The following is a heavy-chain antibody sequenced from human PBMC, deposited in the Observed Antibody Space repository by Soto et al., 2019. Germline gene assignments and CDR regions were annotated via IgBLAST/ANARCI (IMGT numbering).Heavy chain of an antibody. Sequence: GGSLRLSCAASGFTFSSYAMHWVRQAPGKGLEWVAVISYDGSNKYYADSVKGRFTISRDNSKNTLYLQMNSLRAEDTAVYYCARDRFVVDMERRWYYGMDVWGQGTTVTVSS. V-gene: IGHV3-30-3*01. CDR2: ISYDGSNK. CDR1: GFTFSSYA. J-gene: IGHJ6*02. D-gene: IGHD1-1*01. CDR3: ARDRFVVDMERRWYYGMDV.